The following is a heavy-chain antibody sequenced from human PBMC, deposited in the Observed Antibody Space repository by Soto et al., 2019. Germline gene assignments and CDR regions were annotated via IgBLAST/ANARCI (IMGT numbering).Heavy chain of an antibody. J-gene: IGHJ4*02. Sequence: QVQLVQSGAEVKKPGSSVKVSCKASGGTFSSYTISWVRQAPGQGLEWMGRIIPILGIANYAQKFQGRVTITADKSTSKAYMEVSSLRAEDTAVYYCEMEYCSSTSCYRDYWGQGTLVTVSS. D-gene: IGHD2-2*02. CDR2: IIPILGIA. CDR1: GGTFSSYT. CDR3: EMEYCSSTSCYRDY. V-gene: IGHV1-69*02.